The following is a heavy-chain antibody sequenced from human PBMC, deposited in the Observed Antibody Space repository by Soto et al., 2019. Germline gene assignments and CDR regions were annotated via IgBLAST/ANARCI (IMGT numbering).Heavy chain of an antibody. D-gene: IGHD3-9*01. CDR3: AIDELLTAYVSRFWLDY. V-gene: IGHV4-30-4*01. J-gene: IGHJ5*01. Sequence: PSETLSLTCTVSGGSISSGDYSWSWVRQSPGKGLEWIGHIYNSGITYYNPSLKSRVVISIDTSRNHFSLRMTSLTAADRAVYYCAIDELLTAYVSRFWLDYWGRGTLVTVSS. CDR2: IYNSGIT. CDR1: GGSISSGDYS.